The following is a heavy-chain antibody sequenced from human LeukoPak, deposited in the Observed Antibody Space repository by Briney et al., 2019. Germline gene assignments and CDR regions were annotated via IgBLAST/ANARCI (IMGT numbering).Heavy chain of an antibody. D-gene: IGHD6-13*01. J-gene: IGHJ6*02. Sequence: SETLSLTCTVSGGSISSSSYYWSWIRQPPGKGLEWIGYIYYSGSTNYNPSLKSRVTISVDTSKNQFSLKLSSVTAADTAAYYCARDVGIAAAGTLYYYYGMDVWGQGTTVTVSS. CDR1: GGSISSSSYY. V-gene: IGHV4-61*01. CDR2: IYYSGST. CDR3: ARDVGIAAAGTLYYYYGMDV.